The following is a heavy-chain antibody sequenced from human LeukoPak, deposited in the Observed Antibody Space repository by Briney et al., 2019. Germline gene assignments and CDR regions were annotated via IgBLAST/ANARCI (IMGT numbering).Heavy chain of an antibody. V-gene: IGHV1-2*02. CDR2: MNPDNGGT. Sequence: GASVKVSCKASGYTXTVYFMHWVRQAPGQGLEWMGLMNPDNGGTHYAQKFQGRVTMTRASSISTAYMELSRLTSDDTAVYYCATLGGHSLAAQNGYWGQGTLVTVSS. CDR1: GYTXTVYF. D-gene: IGHD3-16*01. J-gene: IGHJ4*02. CDR3: ATLGGHSLAAQNGY.